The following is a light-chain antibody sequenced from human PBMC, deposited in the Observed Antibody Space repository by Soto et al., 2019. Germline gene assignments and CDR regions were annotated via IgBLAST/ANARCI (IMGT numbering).Light chain of an antibody. CDR3: AAWDDSLSGYVV. V-gene: IGLV1-47*01. CDR1: SSNIGSNF. CDR2: RDH. J-gene: IGLJ2*01. Sequence: QSVLTQAPSASGTPGQRVTISCSGSSSNIGSNFVYWYQQLPGTAPKVLIYRDHQRPSGVPDRFSGTKSGTSASLAISGLRSEDEAEYYCAAWDDSLSGYVVFGGGTQLTVL.